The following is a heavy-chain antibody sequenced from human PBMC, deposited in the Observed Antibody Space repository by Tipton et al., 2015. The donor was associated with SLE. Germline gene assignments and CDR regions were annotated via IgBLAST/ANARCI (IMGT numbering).Heavy chain of an antibody. Sequence: TLSLTCAVSGGSFSGYAWSWVRQPPGKGLEWIGEVSHTRSTNYNPSLKSRGTLSLDPSNNQFSLRRSSVTAADTAVYYCARGVSGYFHYCYMDVWGKGTTVTISS. V-gene: IGHV4-34*01. CDR2: VSHTRST. CDR1: GGSFSGYA. CDR3: ARGVSGYFHYCYMDV. J-gene: IGHJ6*03. D-gene: IGHD3-16*01.